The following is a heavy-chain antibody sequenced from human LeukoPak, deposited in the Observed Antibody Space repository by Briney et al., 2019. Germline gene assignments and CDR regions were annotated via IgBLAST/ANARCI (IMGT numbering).Heavy chain of an antibody. D-gene: IGHD3-9*01. CDR3: ERYLKTSGLSVLDI. J-gene: IGHJ3*02. CDR2: IYYSGST. V-gene: IGHV4-59*01. CDR1: GGPISNYY. Sequence: SETLSLTCTVSGGPISNYYWSWIRQPPGKGLEWIGYIYYSGSTNYHPSLKSRVTISVDTSKNQFSLKLSAVTAADTPVYYCERYLKTSGLSVLDIWGQGTMVTVSS.